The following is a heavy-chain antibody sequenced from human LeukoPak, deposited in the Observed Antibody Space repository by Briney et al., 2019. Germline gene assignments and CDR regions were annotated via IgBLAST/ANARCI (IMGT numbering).Heavy chain of an antibody. CDR2: IYYSGDT. Sequence: PSETLSLTCTVSDGAIAGYSWSWIRQAPGKGLEWNGYIYYSGDTNYNPSLKSRVTVSVDTSKNQFSLKLTSVTAADTAVYYCVRGPYGSGISNRFDPWGQGTQVIVSS. CDR1: DGAIAGYS. CDR3: VRGPYGSGISNRFDP. J-gene: IGHJ5*02. D-gene: IGHD3-10*01. V-gene: IGHV4-59*01.